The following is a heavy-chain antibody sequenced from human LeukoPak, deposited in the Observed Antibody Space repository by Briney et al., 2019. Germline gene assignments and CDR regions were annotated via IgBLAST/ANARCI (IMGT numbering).Heavy chain of an antibody. CDR3: ARVGRYSYAFDY. V-gene: IGHV4-39*07. J-gene: IGHJ4*02. CDR1: GFTFSSNA. CDR2: IYYSGST. Sequence: GSLRLSCAASGFTFSSNAMSWVRQPPGKGLEWIGSIYYSGSTYYNPSLKSRVTISVDTSKNQFSLKLSSVTAADTAVYYCARVGRYSYAFDYWGQGTLVTVSS. D-gene: IGHD5-18*01.